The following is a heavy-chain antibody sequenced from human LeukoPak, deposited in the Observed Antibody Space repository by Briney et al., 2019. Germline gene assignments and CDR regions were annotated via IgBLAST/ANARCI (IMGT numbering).Heavy chain of an antibody. V-gene: IGHV1-8*01. CDR3: AREVSGNYYVWWFDP. CDR1: GYTFTSYD. Sequence: ASVKVSCKASGYTFTSYDINWVRQATGQGLEWMGWMNPNSGNTGYAQKFQGRVTMTRNTSISTAYMELSSLRSEDTAVYYCAREVSGNYYVWWFDPWGQGTLVTVSS. D-gene: IGHD1-26*01. CDR2: MNPNSGNT. J-gene: IGHJ5*02.